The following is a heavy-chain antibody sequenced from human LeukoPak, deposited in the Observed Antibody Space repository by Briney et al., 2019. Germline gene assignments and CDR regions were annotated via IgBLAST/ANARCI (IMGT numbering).Heavy chain of an antibody. CDR1: GFTFDVYA. D-gene: IGHD3-10*01. V-gene: IGHV3-9*01. J-gene: IGHJ4*02. CDR3: AKDIFTMVRGVVDY. Sequence: GGSLRLSCAASGFTFDVYAMHCVRHAPGKGLEWVSGISWNSGSIGYADSVKGRFTISRDNAKNSLYLQMNSLRAEDTALYYCAKDIFTMVRGVVDYWGQGTLVTGSS. CDR2: ISWNSGSI.